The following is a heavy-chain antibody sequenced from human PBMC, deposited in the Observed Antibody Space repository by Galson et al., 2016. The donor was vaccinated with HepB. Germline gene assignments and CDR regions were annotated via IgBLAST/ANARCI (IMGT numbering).Heavy chain of an antibody. CDR1: GFTFSSYS. CDR2: ISSSSSTI. D-gene: IGHD2-15*01. J-gene: IGHJ6*03. CDR3: ARDGGGSGKYYYYYMDV. V-gene: IGHV3-48*02. Sequence: SMRLSCAASGFTFSSYSMNWVRQAPGKGLEWVSYISSSSSTIYYADSVKGRLTISRDNAKNSLYLQMNSLRDEDTAVYYCARDGGGSGKYYYYYMDVWGKGTTVTVSS.